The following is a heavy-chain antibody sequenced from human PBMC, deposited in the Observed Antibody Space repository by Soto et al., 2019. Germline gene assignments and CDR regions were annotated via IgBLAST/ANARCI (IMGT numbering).Heavy chain of an antibody. J-gene: IGHJ4*02. V-gene: IGHV2-5*02. Sequence: QITLKESGPTLVKPTQTLTLTCTFSGFSLSTSGVGVGWIRQPPGKALEWLALIYWDDDKRYSPSLKSRLTITKDPSKNQVVLTITTMDPVDTATYYCALRAPPVVGVTLFHSWGQGTLVTVSS. CDR3: ALRAPPVVGVTLFHS. D-gene: IGHD2-15*01. CDR1: GFSLSTSGVG. CDR2: IYWDDDK.